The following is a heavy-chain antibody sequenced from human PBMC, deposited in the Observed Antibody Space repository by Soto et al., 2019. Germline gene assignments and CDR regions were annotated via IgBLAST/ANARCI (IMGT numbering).Heavy chain of an antibody. CDR3: AREVTIFEGGSFDY. D-gene: IGHD3-3*01. Sequence: GSLRLSCAASGFTFSSYEMNWVRQAPGKGLEWVSYISSSGSTIYYADSVKGRFTISRDNAKNSLYLQMNSLRAEDTAVYYCAREVTIFEGGSFDYWGQGTLVTVSS. CDR1: GFTFSSYE. V-gene: IGHV3-48*03. J-gene: IGHJ4*02. CDR2: ISSSGSTI.